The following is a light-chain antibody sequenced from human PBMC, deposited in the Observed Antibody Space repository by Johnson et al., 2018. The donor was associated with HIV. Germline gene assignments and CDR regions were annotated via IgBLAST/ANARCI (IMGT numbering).Light chain of an antibody. V-gene: IGLV1-51*01. CDR3: GTWDSSLSAHYV. J-gene: IGLJ1*01. CDR1: SSNIGNNY. Sequence: QSVLTQPPSVSAAPGQKVTISCSGSSSNIGNNYVSWYQQLLGTAPKLLIYDNDKRPSGTPDRFSGSKSATSATLGITGLQTGDEADYYCGTWDSSLSAHYVFGTGTKVTVL. CDR2: DND.